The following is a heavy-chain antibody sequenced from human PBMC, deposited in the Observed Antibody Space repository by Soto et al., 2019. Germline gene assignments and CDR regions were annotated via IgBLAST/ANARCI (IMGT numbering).Heavy chain of an antibody. CDR3: ARERGYNGSAFDI. J-gene: IGHJ3*02. CDR2: INPNCGGK. CDR1: GYTFTGYY. V-gene: IGHV1-2*04. D-gene: IGHD5-12*01. Sequence: QVQLVQSGAEVKKPGASVKVSCKASGYTFTGYYMHWVRQAPGQGLEWMGWINPNCGGKNYAQKFQGWVTRPRDTAISPEYMELSRLRSDDTAVYYCARERGYNGSAFDIWGQGTMVTVSS.